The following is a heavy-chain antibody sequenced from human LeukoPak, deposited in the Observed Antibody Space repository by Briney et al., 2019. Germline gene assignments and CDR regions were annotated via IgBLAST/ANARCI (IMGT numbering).Heavy chain of an antibody. CDR1: GGTFISYA. J-gene: IGHJ4*02. Sequence: ASVKVSCKASGGTFISYAISWVRQAPGQGLEWMGRIIPIFGTANYAQKFQGRVTITTDESTSTAYMELSSPRSEDTAVYYCARDLELGEPLDYWGQGTLVTVSS. D-gene: IGHD3-16*01. CDR3: ARDLELGEPLDY. V-gene: IGHV1-69*05. CDR2: IIPIFGTA.